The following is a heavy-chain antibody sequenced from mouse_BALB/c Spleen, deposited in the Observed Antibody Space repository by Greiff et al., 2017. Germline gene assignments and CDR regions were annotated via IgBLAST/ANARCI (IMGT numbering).Heavy chain of an antibody. J-gene: IGHJ4*01. CDR2: ISCYNGAT. CDR3: ASGVPEAMDY. Sequence: LVKTGASVKISCKASGYSFTGYYMHWVKQSHGKSLAWIGYISCYNGATSYNQKFKGKATFTVDTSSSTAYMQFNSLTSEDSAVYYCASGVPEAMDYWGQGTSVTVSS. V-gene: IGHV1S34*01. CDR1: GYSFTGYY. D-gene: IGHD2-14*01.